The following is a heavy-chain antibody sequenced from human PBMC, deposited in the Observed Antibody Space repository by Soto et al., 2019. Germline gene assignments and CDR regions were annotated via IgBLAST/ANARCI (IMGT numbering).Heavy chain of an antibody. CDR3: ARRVGYCSGGSCYYFAY. J-gene: IGHJ4*02. CDR1: GYSFTSYW. D-gene: IGHD2-15*01. V-gene: IGHV5-51*01. CDR2: IYPGDSDT. Sequence: GESLKISCKGSGYSFTSYWIGWVRQMPGKGLEWMGIIYPGDSDTRYSPSFQGQVTISADKSISTAYLQWSSLKASDTAMYYCARRVGYCSGGSCYYFAYWGQGTLVTVSS.